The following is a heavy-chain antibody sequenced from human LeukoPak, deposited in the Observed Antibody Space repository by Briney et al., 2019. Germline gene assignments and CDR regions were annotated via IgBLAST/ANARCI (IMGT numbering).Heavy chain of an antibody. CDR1: GYTFTSYD. CDR3: ARDIPRSDAFDI. Sequence: GASVKVSCKASGYTFTSYDINWVRQATGQGLEWMGWMNPNSGNTGYAQKFQGRVTITTDESTSTAYMELSSLRSEDTAVYYCARDIPRSDAFDIWGQGTMVTVSS. J-gene: IGHJ3*02. CDR2: MNPNSGNT. V-gene: IGHV1-8*01.